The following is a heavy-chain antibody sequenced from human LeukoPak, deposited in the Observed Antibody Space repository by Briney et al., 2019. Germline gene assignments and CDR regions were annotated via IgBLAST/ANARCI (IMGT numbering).Heavy chain of an antibody. CDR1: GGTFGSYA. V-gene: IGHV1-69*06. J-gene: IGHJ6*04. CDR3: AREIVVAATQYYYYYYGMDV. Sequence: ASVKVSCKASGGTFGSYAISWVRQAPGQGLEWMGGIIPIFGTANYAQKFQGRVTVTADKSTSTAYMELSSLRSEDTAVYYCAREIVVAATQYYYYYYGMDVWGKGTTVTVSS. CDR2: IIPIFGTA. D-gene: IGHD2-15*01.